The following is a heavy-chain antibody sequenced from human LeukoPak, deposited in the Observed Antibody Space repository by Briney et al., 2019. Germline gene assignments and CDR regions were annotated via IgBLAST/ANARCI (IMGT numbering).Heavy chain of an antibody. V-gene: IGHV1-69*01. D-gene: IGHD3-16*01. CDR2: IIPIFGTA. CDR3: AELGGISPRYYYYYYMDV. J-gene: IGHJ6*03. Sequence: SVKVSCKASGGTFSSYAISWVRQAPGQGLEWMGGIIPIFGTANYAQKFQGRVTISADESTSTAYMELSSLRSEDTAVYYCAELGGISPRYYYYYYMDVWGKGTTVTVSS. CDR1: GGTFSSYA.